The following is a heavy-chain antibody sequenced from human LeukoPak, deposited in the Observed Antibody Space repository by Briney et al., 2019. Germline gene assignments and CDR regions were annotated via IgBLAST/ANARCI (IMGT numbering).Heavy chain of an antibody. CDR1: GGSISSSSYY. Sequence: SETLSLTCTVSGGSISSSSYYWGWIRQPPGKGLEWIGSIYYSGSTYYNPSLKSRVTISVDTSKNQFSLKLSSVTAADTAVYYCAREGIAARPAFDYWGQGTLVTVSS. D-gene: IGHD6-6*01. J-gene: IGHJ4*02. V-gene: IGHV4-39*07. CDR2: IYYSGST. CDR3: AREGIAARPAFDY.